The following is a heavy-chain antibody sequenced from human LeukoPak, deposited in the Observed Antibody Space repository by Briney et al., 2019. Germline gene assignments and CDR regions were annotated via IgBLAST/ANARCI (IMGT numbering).Heavy chain of an antibody. J-gene: IGHJ4*02. CDR1: GFTFSSYG. V-gene: IGHV3-48*01. CDR3: ARDREPHDFWSGYHDY. D-gene: IGHD3-3*01. CDR2: ITSSSRTI. Sequence: GGSLRLSCAASGFTFSSYGMSWVRQAPGKGLEWVSYITSSSRTIYYADSVKGRFTISRDNAKNSLYLQMNSLRAEDTAVYYCARDREPHDFWSGYHDYWGQGTLVTVSS.